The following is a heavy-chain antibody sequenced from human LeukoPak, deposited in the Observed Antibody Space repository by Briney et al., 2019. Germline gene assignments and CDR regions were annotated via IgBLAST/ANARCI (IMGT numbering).Heavy chain of an antibody. CDR3: ARWGGQYDFWSGYYSFDY. Sequence: GGSLRLSCAASGFTFSSYAMHWVRQAPGKGLEWVAVISYDGSNKYYADSVKGRFTISRDNSKNTLYLQMNSLRAQDTAVYYCARWGGQYDFWSGYYSFDYWGQGTLVTVSS. D-gene: IGHD3-3*01. V-gene: IGHV3-30*04. J-gene: IGHJ4*02. CDR2: ISYDGSNK. CDR1: GFTFSSYA.